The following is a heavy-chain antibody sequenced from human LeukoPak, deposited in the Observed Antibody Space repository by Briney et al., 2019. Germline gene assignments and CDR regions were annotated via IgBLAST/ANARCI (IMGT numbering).Heavy chain of an antibody. CDR1: GFTFKNYG. J-gene: IGHJ4*02. Sequence: GGSLRLSCEASGFTFKNYGMSWVRQAPGKGLEWVSDINDIGSKTYYGDSMKGRVTVSRDNSKNTLYLQMNSLRAEDTAVYYCAKDRDYGEYFDYWGQGTLVTVSS. CDR2: INDIGSKT. D-gene: IGHD4-17*01. CDR3: AKDRDYGEYFDY. V-gene: IGHV3-23*01.